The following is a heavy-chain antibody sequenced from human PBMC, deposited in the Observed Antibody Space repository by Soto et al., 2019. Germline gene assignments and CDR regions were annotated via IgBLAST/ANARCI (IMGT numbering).Heavy chain of an antibody. J-gene: IGHJ4*02. D-gene: IGHD6-19*01. CDR2: IIAYIGNT. CDR3: ASVTPPGIAVAGTLDY. Sequence: ASVKVSCKASGYTFTSYGISWVRQAPGQGLEWMGWIIAYIGNTNYAQKLQGRVTITADESTSTAYMELSSLRSEDTAVYYCASVTPPGIAVAGTLDYWGQGTLVTVSS. V-gene: IGHV1-18*01. CDR1: GYTFTSYG.